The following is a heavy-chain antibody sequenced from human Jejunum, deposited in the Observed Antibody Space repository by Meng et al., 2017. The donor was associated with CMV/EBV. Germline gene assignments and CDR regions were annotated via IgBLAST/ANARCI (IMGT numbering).Heavy chain of an antibody. Sequence: VKCLGSGGGLGQPGGSLGLSCAASGFSFSTYGMNWVRQVPGKGLQWVSLINGNGLNTYYADSVKGRFTISRDNFKNTLYLQMSSLRAEDTAIYYCATLGVTTLPSDYWGQGTLVTVSS. CDR2: INGNGLNT. D-gene: IGHD4-11*01. V-gene: IGHV3-23*01. J-gene: IGHJ4*02. CDR3: ATLGVTTLPSDY. CDR1: GFSFSTYG.